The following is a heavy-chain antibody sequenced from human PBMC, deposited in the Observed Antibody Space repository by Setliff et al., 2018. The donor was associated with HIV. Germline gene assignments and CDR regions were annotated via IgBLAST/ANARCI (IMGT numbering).Heavy chain of an antibody. D-gene: IGHD3-16*02. J-gene: IGHJ2*01. Sequence: KTSETLSLTCSVSGGSIDSSDYYWGWIRQPPGKGLEWIGTVYYTGSTFYNPSLESRVTISVDTSKNQFSLKLRSVTATDTTVYYCARLILGELSLFGPYWYFDLWGRGTRVTVPQ. CDR1: GGSIDSSDYY. CDR2: VYYTGST. CDR3: ARLILGELSLFGPYWYFDL. V-gene: IGHV4-39*01.